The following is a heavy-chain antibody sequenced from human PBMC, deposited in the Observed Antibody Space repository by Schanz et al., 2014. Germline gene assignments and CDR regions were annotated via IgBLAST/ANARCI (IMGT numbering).Heavy chain of an antibody. CDR3: ARSGSSNWYFFDY. Sequence: QVQLVQSGAEVKKPGASVKVSCRASGYPFTSDDITWVRQAPGQGLEWMGWMNPNSGDTGYPRKFQDRVTMTRNTSISTAYMELNSLTSEDTAVYYCARSGSSNWYFFDYWGQGTLVTVSS. J-gene: IGHJ4*02. V-gene: IGHV1-8*01. D-gene: IGHD6-13*01. CDR1: GYPFTSDD. CDR2: MNPNSGDT.